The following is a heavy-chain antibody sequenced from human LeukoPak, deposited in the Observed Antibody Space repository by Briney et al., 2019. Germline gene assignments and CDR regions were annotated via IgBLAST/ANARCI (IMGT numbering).Heavy chain of an antibody. CDR1: GYTFTDYY. CDR2: INPNSGGT. Sequence: ASVKVSCKASGYTFTDYYMHWVRQAPGQGLEWMGWINPNSGGTNYAQKFQGRVTITRDTSISTAYMELSRLRSDDTAVYYCARWLQYSYYYYMDVWGKGTTVTVSS. J-gene: IGHJ6*03. CDR3: ARWLQYSYYYYMDV. V-gene: IGHV1-2*02. D-gene: IGHD5-24*01.